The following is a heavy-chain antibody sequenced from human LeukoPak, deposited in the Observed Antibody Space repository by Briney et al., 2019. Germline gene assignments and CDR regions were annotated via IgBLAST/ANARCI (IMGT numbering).Heavy chain of an antibody. D-gene: IGHD1-1*01. CDR3: AKASWASNADAVW. CDR2: MKGGGET. CDR1: GFSFSSYA. J-gene: IGHJ4*02. V-gene: IGHV3-23*01. Sequence: PGGSLRLSCAASGFSFSSYAMSWVRQAPARGLEWVSSMKGGGETFYADSVKGRFTLSRDLSRNTVFLQLNNLRVEDTAIYYCAKASWASNADAVWWGRGTLVTVSS.